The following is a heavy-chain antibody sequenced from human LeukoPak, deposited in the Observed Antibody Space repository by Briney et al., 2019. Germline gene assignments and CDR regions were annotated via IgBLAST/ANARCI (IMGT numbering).Heavy chain of an antibody. V-gene: IGHV3-53*01. CDR1: GFTVRSNY. Sequence: PGGSLRLSCTASGFTVRSNYMFWIRQAPGKGLECVSVIYSDGSAYYADSVKGRFTISRDSSMNTLFLQMNSLRAEDTAMYYFAGALCYGYYETRYFAYWGQGTPVTVSS. CDR2: IYSDGSA. D-gene: IGHD5-18*01. J-gene: IGHJ4*02. CDR3: AGALCYGYYETRYFAY.